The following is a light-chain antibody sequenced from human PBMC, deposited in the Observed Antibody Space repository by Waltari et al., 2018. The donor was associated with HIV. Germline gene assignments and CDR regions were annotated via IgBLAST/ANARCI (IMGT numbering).Light chain of an antibody. CDR3: QSYDSNLSGATV. Sequence: QSVLTQPPSASGAPGQRVTIPPTGRSSHIGAGYDVHWYQQLPGTAPKVLIYGNSNRPSGVPDRFSGSKSGTSASLAITGLQAEDEADYYCQSYDSNLSGATVFGTGTKVTVL. V-gene: IGLV1-40*01. CDR2: GNS. J-gene: IGLJ1*01. CDR1: SSHIGAGYD.